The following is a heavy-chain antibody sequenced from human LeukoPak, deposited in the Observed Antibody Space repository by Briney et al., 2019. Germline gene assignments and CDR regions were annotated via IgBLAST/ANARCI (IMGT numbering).Heavy chain of an antibody. J-gene: IGHJ6*03. V-gene: IGHV4-61*02. D-gene: IGHD6-13*01. Sequence: SETLSLTCTVSGGSISSGSYYWSWIRQPAGKGLEWIGRIYTSGSTNYNPSLKSRVTISVDTSKNQLPLKLSSVTAADTAVYYCARSGYSSSWPYYYYYYYMDVWGKGTTVTISS. CDR1: GGSISSGSYY. CDR2: IYTSGST. CDR3: ARSGYSSSWPYYYYYYYMDV.